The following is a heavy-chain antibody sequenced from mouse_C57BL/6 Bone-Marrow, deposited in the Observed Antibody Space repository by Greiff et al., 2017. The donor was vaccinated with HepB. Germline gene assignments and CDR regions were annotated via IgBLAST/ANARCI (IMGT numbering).Heavy chain of an antibody. CDR3: ASLYGSSYAVYFDY. J-gene: IGHJ2*01. Sequence: VQLQQPGAELVKPGASVKLSCKASGYTFTSYWMHWVKQRPGQGLEWIGMIHPNSGSTNYNEKFKSKATLTVDKSSSTAYMQLSSLTSEDSAVYYCASLYGSSYAVYFDYWGQGTTLTVSS. CDR2: IHPNSGST. V-gene: IGHV1-64*01. CDR1: GYTFTSYW. D-gene: IGHD1-1*01.